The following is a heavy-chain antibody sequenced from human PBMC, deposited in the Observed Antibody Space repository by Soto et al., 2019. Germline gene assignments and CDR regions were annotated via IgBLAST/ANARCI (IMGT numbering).Heavy chain of an antibody. CDR2: TYYRSKWYN. Sequence: SQTLSLTCAISGDSVSSNSAAWNWIRQSPSRGLEWLGRTYYRSKWYNDYAVSVKSRITINPDTSKNQFSLQLNSVTPEDTAVYYCARDRATSGWFGPRVDCWGQGTLVTVSS. J-gene: IGHJ4*02. CDR1: GDSVSSNSAA. V-gene: IGHV6-1*01. CDR3: ARDRATSGWFGPRVDC. D-gene: IGHD6-19*01.